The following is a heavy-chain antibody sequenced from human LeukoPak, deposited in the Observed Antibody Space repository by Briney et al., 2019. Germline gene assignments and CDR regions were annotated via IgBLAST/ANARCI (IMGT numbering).Heavy chain of an antibody. Sequence: PSETLSLTCTVSGGSIGSYYWSWIRQPPGKGLEWIGYIYYSGSTNYNPSLKSRVTISVDTSKNQFSLELSSVTAADTAVYYCARVVEAFDYWGQGTLVTVSS. D-gene: IGHD5-24*01. J-gene: IGHJ4*02. CDR2: IYYSGST. CDR1: GGSIGSYY. V-gene: IGHV4-59*01. CDR3: ARVVEAFDY.